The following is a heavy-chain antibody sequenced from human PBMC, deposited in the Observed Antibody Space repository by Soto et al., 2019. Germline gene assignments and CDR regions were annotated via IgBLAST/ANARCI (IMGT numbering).Heavy chain of an antibody. Sequence: EVQLVESGGGLVQPGGSLRLSCAASGFTFSSYAMHWVRQAPGKGLEYVSAISSNGGSTYYANSVKGRFAISRDNSKTTLYVQMGSLRADDMAVYYCARGPGYYFDYWGQGTLVSVSS. J-gene: IGHJ4*02. CDR3: ARGPGYYFDY. V-gene: IGHV3-64*01. CDR2: ISSNGGST. CDR1: GFTFSSYA.